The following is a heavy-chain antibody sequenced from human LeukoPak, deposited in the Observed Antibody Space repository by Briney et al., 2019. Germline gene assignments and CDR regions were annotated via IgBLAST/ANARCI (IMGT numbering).Heavy chain of an antibody. Sequence: GESLKISCRGSGYNFTTYWIGWVRQMPGKGLEWMGIIYPGDPDTRYSQSFQGQVTISADKSVSTAYLQWSSLKASDTAMYYCATVAAGGGNWFDPWGQGTLVTVSS. CDR2: IYPGDPDT. CDR1: GYNFTTYW. V-gene: IGHV5-51*01. CDR3: ATVAAGGGNWFDP. J-gene: IGHJ5*02. D-gene: IGHD6-13*01.